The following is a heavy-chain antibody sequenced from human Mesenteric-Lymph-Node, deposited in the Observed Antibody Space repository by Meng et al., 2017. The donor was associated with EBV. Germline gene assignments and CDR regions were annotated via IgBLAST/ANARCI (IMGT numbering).Heavy chain of an antibody. D-gene: IGHD3-10*01. V-gene: IGHV4-39*07. J-gene: IGHJ4*02. CDR2: MSSSGST. CDR1: GDSISTSNYY. CDR3: ARGADRGANLGY. Sequence: HLELQGSGPGLVKPSETLSLTCTVSGDSISTSNYYWGWIRQLPGKGLEWIGSMSSSGSTYYNPSLKSRVTISVDRSKNQFSLKLKSVTATDTAVYYCARGADRGANLGYWGQGTLVTVSS.